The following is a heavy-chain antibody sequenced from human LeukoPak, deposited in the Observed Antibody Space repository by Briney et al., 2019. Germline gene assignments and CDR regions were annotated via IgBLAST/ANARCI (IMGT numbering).Heavy chain of an antibody. Sequence: SETLSLTCTVSGGSISSYYWSWIRQPAGKGLGWIGRIYTSGSTNYNPSLKSRVTMSVDTSKNQFSLKLSSVTAADTAVYYCARGYSSSWLISGGAFDIWGQGTMVTVSS. J-gene: IGHJ3*02. CDR1: GGSISSYY. D-gene: IGHD6-13*01. CDR2: IYTSGST. CDR3: ARGYSSSWLISGGAFDI. V-gene: IGHV4-4*07.